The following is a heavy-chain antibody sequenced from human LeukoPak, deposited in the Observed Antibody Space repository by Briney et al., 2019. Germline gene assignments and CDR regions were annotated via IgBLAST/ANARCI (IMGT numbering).Heavy chain of an antibody. J-gene: IGHJ4*02. CDR2: ISSSGGST. D-gene: IGHD4-17*01. Sequence: GGSLRLSCVASGFTFSRYVIRWVRQAPRKGLEWVSGISSSGGSTYFADSLKGRFTISRDNSKDTLYLQMDSLRAEDTAVYYCARSAGLRCFDYWGRGTLVTVSS. CDR3: ARSAGLRCFDY. CDR1: GFTFSRYV. V-gene: IGHV3-23*01.